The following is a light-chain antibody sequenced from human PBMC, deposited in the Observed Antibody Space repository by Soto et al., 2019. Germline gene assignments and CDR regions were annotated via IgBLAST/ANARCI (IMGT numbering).Light chain of an antibody. CDR2: LVS. CDR3: IQGLQLPQT. J-gene: IGKJ1*01. Sequence: LCLTITTGEPASVSCRSRQILLQSNGYIYLDWYLQKPGQSPQLLIYLVSNRASGVPDRFSGSGSGTDFTLNISSVEAEDFAAYYCIQGLQLPQTFGQPTKVDI. CDR1: QILLQSNGYIY. V-gene: IGKV2-28*01.